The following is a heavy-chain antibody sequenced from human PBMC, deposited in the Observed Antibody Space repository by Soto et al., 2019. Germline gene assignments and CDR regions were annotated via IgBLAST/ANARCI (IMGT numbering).Heavy chain of an antibody. Sequence: QVQLVQSGAEVKKPGASVKVSCKTSGYTFTNYNINWVRQATGQGLEWMGWMNPNSGNTGYARKLQGRVTMTRNTSITTAYMALSSLRSGDTAVYYCARAEPYSTSSPFDYWGQGTLVTVSS. CDR3: ARAEPYSTSSPFDY. J-gene: IGHJ4*02. CDR2: MNPNSGNT. V-gene: IGHV1-8*01. D-gene: IGHD6-6*01. CDR1: GYTFTNYN.